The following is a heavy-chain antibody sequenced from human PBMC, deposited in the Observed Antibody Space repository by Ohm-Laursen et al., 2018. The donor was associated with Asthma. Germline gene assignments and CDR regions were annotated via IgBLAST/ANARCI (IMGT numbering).Heavy chain of an antibody. Sequence: ETLSLTCAVSGGSLSGYSWSWVRQPPGRELEWIAYMDSSGGANYNPSLQSRVTLSIDTSKNQVSLRLSSVTAADTALYFCARLDWAQSMFDSWGQGTLVIVSS. CDR2: MDSSGGA. J-gene: IGHJ4*02. CDR1: GGSLSGYS. CDR3: ARLDWAQSMFDS. D-gene: IGHD3-9*01. V-gene: IGHV4-59*01.